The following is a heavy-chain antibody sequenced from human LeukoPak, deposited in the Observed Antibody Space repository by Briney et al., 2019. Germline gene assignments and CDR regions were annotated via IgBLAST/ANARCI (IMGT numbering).Heavy chain of an antibody. D-gene: IGHD3-10*01. J-gene: IGHJ6*03. CDR2: IIPIFGTA. CDR1: GGTFSSYA. V-gene: IGHV1-69*13. Sequence: SVKVSCKASGGTFSSYAIGWVRQAPGQGLEWMGGIIPIFGTANYAQKFQGRVTITADESTSTAYMELSSLRSEDTAVYYCARGDYYGSGSYYKPVYYYYMDVWGKGTTVTIPS. CDR3: ARGDYYGSGSYYKPVYYYYMDV.